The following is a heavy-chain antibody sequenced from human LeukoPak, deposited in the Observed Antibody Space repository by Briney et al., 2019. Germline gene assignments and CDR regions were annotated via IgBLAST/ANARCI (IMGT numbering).Heavy chain of an antibody. D-gene: IGHD4-23*01. CDR2: IYSSGST. J-gene: IGHJ5*02. CDR3: ARGPYGGGGWFAP. V-gene: IGHV4-4*07. CDR1: GGSIRSYY. Sequence: SETLSLTCTVSGGSIRSYYWNWMRQPAGKGLQWIGRIYSSGSTNYNPSLKSRVTISKDNSKNQFSLNLTSVTAADTAVYSSARGPYGGGGWFAPWGQGTLVTVSS.